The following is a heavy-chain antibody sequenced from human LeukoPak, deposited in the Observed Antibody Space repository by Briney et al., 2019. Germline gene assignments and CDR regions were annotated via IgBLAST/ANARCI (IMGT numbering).Heavy chain of an antibody. V-gene: IGHV3-53*01. J-gene: IGHJ2*01. CDR1: GFTVSSNY. CDR3: ARSGTKDWYFDL. Sequence: GGSLRLSCAASGFTVSSNYMGWVRQAPGKGLEWVSVIYSGGSTYYADSVKGRFTISRDNSKNTLYLQMNSLRAEDTAVYYCARSGTKDWYFDLWGRGTLVTVSS. D-gene: IGHD1-14*01. CDR2: IYSGGST.